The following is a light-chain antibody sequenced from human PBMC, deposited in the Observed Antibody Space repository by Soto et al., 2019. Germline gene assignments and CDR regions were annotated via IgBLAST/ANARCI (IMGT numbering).Light chain of an antibody. CDR2: HAS. Sequence: EIVLTQSRATLSLSPGERATLSCRASQRVSNYLAWYQHKPGQAPRLLIYHASSRATGIPARFSGSGSGTDFTLTISSLEPDDFAVYYCQQRSYWPITFGQGTRLEIK. V-gene: IGKV3-11*01. CDR1: QRVSNY. CDR3: QQRSYWPIT. J-gene: IGKJ5*01.